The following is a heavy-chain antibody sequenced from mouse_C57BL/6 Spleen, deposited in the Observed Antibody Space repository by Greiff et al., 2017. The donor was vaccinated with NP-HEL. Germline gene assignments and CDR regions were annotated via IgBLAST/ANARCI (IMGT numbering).Heavy chain of an antibody. CDR2: IHPNSGST. J-gene: IGHJ1*03. D-gene: IGHD4-1*01. CDR3: ARLTGSYWYFDV. V-gene: IGHV1-64*01. Sequence: QVQLLQPGAELVKPGASVKLSCKASGYTFTSYWMHWVKQRPGQGLEWIGMIHPNSGSTNYNEKFKSKATLTVDKSSSTAYMQLSSLTSEDSAVYYCARLTGSYWYFDVWGTGTTVTVSS. CDR1: GYTFTSYW.